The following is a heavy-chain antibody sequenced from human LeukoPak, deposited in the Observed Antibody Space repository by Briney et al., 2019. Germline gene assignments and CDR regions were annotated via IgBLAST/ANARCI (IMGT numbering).Heavy chain of an antibody. Sequence: PSDTLSLTCTVSGGSFSRYYWSWIRQPPGKGLEGIATIHTSGITNYNPSLKSRVTISVDSAKNQFSLMLSSVTAADTGMYYCARHGLGSTSYMVVWGKGTTATVSS. V-gene: IGHV4-4*09. J-gene: IGHJ6*03. CDR2: IHTSGIT. D-gene: IGHD2-8*01. CDR3: ARHGLGSTSYMVV. CDR1: GGSFSRYY.